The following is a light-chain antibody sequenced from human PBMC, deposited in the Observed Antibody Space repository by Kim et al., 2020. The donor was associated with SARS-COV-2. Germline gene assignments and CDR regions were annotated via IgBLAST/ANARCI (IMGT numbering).Light chain of an antibody. V-gene: IGKV3-15*01. CDR1: QSVSSN. J-gene: IGKJ4*01. CDR2: GAS. Sequence: EIVLTQSPATLSVSPGDTATLSCRASQSVSSNLAWYQQNPGQAPRLLIYGASNRATGIPARFSGSGSGTEFTLTISSLQSEDFAVYYCQQYNNWPPTFGGGTKVDIK. CDR3: QQYNNWPPT.